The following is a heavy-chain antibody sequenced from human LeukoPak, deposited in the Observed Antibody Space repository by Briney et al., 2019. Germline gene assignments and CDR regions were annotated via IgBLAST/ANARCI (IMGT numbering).Heavy chain of an antibody. V-gene: IGHV4-34*01. CDR1: GVPFNGYY. CDR3: ARIRCGFGHNACYNH. J-gene: IGHJ5*02. CDR2: VSPGGYA. Sequence: PSETLSLTCVVSGVPFNGYYWSWIRQSPVKGLEWIGEVSPGGYARYNPSLQSRVSISVETSDNQISLRLRSVTAADTAMYYCARIRCGFGHNACYNHWARGTPVTVSS. D-gene: IGHD2-21*01.